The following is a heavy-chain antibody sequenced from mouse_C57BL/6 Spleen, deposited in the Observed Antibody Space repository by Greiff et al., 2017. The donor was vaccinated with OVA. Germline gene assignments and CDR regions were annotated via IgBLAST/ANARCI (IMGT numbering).Heavy chain of an antibody. CDR1: GFNIKDDY. D-gene: IGHD2-12*01. CDR3: TLRVDY. V-gene: IGHV14-4*01. J-gene: IGHJ2*01. CDR2: IDPENGDT. Sequence: EVKLVESGAELVRPGASVKLSCTASGFNIKDDYMHWVKQRPEQGLEWIGWIDPENGDTEYASKFQGKATITADTSSNTAYLQLSSLTSEDTAVYYCTLRVDYWGQGTTLTVSS.